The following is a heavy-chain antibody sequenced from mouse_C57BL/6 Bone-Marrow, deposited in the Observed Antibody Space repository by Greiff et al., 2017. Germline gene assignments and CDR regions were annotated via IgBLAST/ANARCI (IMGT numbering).Heavy chain of an antibody. D-gene: IGHD1-1*01. J-gene: IGHJ1*03. CDR2: IDPANGNT. CDR1: GFNIKNTY. V-gene: IGHV14-3*01. CDR3: ARSPRYYYGSHWYFDV. Sequence: VQLQQSVAELVRPGASVKLSCTASGFNIKNTYMHWVKQRPEQGLEWIGRIDPANGNTTYAPKFQGKATITADTSSNTAYLQLSSLTSEDTAIYYCARSPRYYYGSHWYFDVWGTGTTVTVSS.